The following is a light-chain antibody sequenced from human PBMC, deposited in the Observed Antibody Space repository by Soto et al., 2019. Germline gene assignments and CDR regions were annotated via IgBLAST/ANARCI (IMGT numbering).Light chain of an antibody. V-gene: IGKV1-33*01. J-gene: IGKJ4*01. CDR2: EAS. CDR3: QQYDNVPLT. Sequence: DIQMTQSPSSLSASVGDRVTITCQASQDITNDLNWYQQKPGKAPKVLIYEASNLKTGFPSRFSGSGSVTDFTFTISSLQPEDIATYFCQQYDNVPLTFGGGTKVEIK. CDR1: QDITND.